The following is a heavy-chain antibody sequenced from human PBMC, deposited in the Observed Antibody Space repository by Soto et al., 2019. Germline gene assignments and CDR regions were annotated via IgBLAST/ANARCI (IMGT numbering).Heavy chain of an antibody. CDR2: ISKSDYT. D-gene: IGHD2-2*01. CDR1: GFAFNNYV. J-gene: IGHJ4*02. Sequence: GGSLRLSCTVSGFAFNNYVINWVRQAPGKGLEWVSSISKSDYTYYSDSVKGRFTISRDNAKNSVSLQMNTLRVEDTAVYYCAREDSIIIPAVSDFWGQGTLVTVSS. CDR3: AREDSIIIPAVSDF. V-gene: IGHV3-21*01.